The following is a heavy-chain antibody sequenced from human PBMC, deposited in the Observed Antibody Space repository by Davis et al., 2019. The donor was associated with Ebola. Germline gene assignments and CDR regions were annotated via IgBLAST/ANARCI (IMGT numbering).Heavy chain of an antibody. CDR2: IIPIFGTA. CDR3: ARDRYYDFWSGWFDP. Sequence: SVTVSCKASGGTFSSYAISWVRQAPGQGLEWMGGIIPIFGTANYAQKFQGRVTITADESTSTAYMELSSLRSEDTAVYYCARDRYYDFWSGWFDPWGQGTLVTVSS. V-gene: IGHV1-69*13. CDR1: GGTFSSYA. D-gene: IGHD3-3*01. J-gene: IGHJ5*02.